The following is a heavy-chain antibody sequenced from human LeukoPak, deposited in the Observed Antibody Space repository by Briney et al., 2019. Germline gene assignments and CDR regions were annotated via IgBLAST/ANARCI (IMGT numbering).Heavy chain of an antibody. J-gene: IGHJ4*02. D-gene: IGHD2-15*01. CDR2: ISSSSSTI. CDR3: ARGPKSKYCSGGSCYHPYFDY. CDR1: GLTISSYS. Sequence: GGSLRLSCAASGLTISSYSMNWVRQAPGKGLQWVSYISSSSSTIYYADSVKGRFTISRDNAKNSLYLQMNSLRAEDMAVYYCARGPKSKYCSGGSCYHPYFDYWGQGTLVTVSS. V-gene: IGHV3-48*01.